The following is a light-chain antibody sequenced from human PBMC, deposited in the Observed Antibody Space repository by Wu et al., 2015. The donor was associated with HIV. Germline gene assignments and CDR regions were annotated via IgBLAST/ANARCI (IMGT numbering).Light chain of an antibody. CDR1: QSISRY. CDR3: QQSYIIPRT. Sequence: DIQMTQSPSSLSASVGDRVTITCRASQSISRYLNWYQMKPGKAPKLLIYTASNLPSGVPARFSGSGSGTDFTLTISSLQVEDFATYYCQQSYIIPRTFGQGTKLEIK. J-gene: IGKJ2*01. CDR2: TAS. V-gene: IGKV1-39*01.